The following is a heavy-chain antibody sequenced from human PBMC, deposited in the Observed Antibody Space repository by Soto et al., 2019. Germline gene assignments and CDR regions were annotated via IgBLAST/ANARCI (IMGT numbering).Heavy chain of an antibody. CDR1: GDNVSTNSAA. CDR3: ARGPFQEGSGMVWFAP. D-gene: IGHD3-10*01. V-gene: IGHV6-1*01. CDR2: TYYRSRWFS. Sequence: HLQQSGPGLVKPSQTLSLTCAIYGDNVSTNSAAWNWIRQSPSRGLEWLGRTYYRSRWFSNSAMSGKSRVSIKADASKNLFPLELNSVTPADTAVYYCARGPFQEGSGMVWFAPWGQGTPVIVSS. J-gene: IGHJ5*02.